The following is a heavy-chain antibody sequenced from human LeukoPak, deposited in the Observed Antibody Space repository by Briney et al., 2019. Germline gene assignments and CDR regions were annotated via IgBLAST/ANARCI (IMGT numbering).Heavy chain of an antibody. J-gene: IGHJ4*02. D-gene: IGHD3-22*01. CDR3: ARDRPYYYYDSSGYCY. V-gene: IGHV1-3*01. CDR2: INAGNGNT. Sequence: ASVKVSCKASGYTFTSYAMHWVRQAPGQRLEWMGWINAGNGNTKYSQKFQGRVTITRDTSASTAYMELSSLRSEDTAVYYCARDRPYYYYDSSGYCYWGQGTLVTVSS. CDR1: GYTFTSYA.